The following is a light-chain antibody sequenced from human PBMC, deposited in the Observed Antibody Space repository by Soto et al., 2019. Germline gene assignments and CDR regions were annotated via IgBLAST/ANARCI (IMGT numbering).Light chain of an antibody. J-gene: IGLJ1*01. V-gene: IGLV2-18*02. CDR3: SAYIASITSHV. CDR2: EVN. CDR1: SSDVGSHKS. Sequence: QSALTQPPSVSGSPGQSVTISCSGSSSDVGSHKSVSWYKQAPGTSPTLMIFEVNNRPSGVPDRFSESKSGNTAFLTISGLQPEDEADYYCSAYIASITSHVFGTGIKVTVL.